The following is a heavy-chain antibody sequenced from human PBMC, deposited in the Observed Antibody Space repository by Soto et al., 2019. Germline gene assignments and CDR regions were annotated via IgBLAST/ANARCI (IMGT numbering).Heavy chain of an antibody. CDR3: TTRFYYGSGSYYIKNY. CDR2: IKSKTDGGTT. D-gene: IGHD3-10*01. V-gene: IGHV3-15*01. J-gene: IGHJ4*02. Sequence: EVQLVESGGGLVKPGGSLRLSCAASGFTFSNAWMSWVRQAPGKGLEWVGRIKSKTDGGTTDYAAPVKGRFTISRDDSKNTPYLQMNSLKTEDTAVYYCTTRFYYGSGSYYIKNYWGQGTLVTVSS. CDR1: GFTFSNAW.